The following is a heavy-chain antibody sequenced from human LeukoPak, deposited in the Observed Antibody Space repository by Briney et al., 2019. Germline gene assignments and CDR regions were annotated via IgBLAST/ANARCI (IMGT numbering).Heavy chain of an antibody. CDR2: IKGDGSEK. Sequence: GGSLRLSCAASGFMFSSYWMSWVRQSPGRGLEWVANIKGDGSEKYYVDSVKGRFTISRDNAKNSLYLQMNSLRAEDTAVYYCARDFPYCNDEQCSFNMDVWGKGTTVIVSS. V-gene: IGHV3-7*01. D-gene: IGHD2/OR15-2a*01. CDR3: ARDFPYCNDEQCSFNMDV. CDR1: GFMFSSYW. J-gene: IGHJ6*04.